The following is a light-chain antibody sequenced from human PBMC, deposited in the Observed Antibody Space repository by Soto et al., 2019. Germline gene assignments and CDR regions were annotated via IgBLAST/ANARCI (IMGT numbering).Light chain of an antibody. Sequence: DIQMTQSPSSLSASVGDRVTITCRASESISTWLAWYQQKPGKAPKLLIYGASSLESGVPPRFSGDGSETECTLTISSLQRDDFGTYYCQQYSRLWSFGQGTKVEIE. CDR3: QQYSRLWS. CDR2: GAS. V-gene: IGKV1-5*03. J-gene: IGKJ1*01. CDR1: ESISTW.